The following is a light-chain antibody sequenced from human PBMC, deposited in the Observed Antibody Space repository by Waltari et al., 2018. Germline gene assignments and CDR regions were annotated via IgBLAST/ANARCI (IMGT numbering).Light chain of an antibody. CDR2: GAS. J-gene: IGKJ1*01. CDR1: QSVSRS. Sequence: EFVLPQPPGTLSLSPGERATPSCRASQSVSRSLAWYQQKPGQAPRLLIYGASSRATGVPDRFSGSGSGTDFSLTISRLEPEDFAVYYCQHYVRLPLSFGQGTKVEIK. CDR3: QHYVRLPLS. V-gene: IGKV3-20*01.